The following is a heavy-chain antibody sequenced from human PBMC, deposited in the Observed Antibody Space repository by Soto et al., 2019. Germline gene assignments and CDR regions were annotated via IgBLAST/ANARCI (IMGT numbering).Heavy chain of an antibody. CDR1: GGSISSSSYY. D-gene: IGHD3-22*01. J-gene: IGHJ4*02. Sequence: QLQLQESGPGLVKPSETLSLTCTVSGGSISSSSYYWGWIRQPPGKGLVWIGSIYYSGSTYYNPSRKSRVTISVDTSKNQFSLKLSSVTAADTAVYYCARLTHGSGYYYFDYWGQGTLVTVSS. CDR3: ARLTHGSGYYYFDY. CDR2: IYYSGST. V-gene: IGHV4-39*01.